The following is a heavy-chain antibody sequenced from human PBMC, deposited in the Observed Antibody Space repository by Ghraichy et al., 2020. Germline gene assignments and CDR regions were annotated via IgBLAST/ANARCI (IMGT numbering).Heavy chain of an antibody. J-gene: IGHJ6*02. Sequence: GGSLRLSCAASGFIFGSYGMHWVRQAPGKGPEWVAVIWYDGSNDNYADSVKGRFTISRDNSKHTLYLEMNSLRAEDTAAYHCARDLAYEPLYRQPHYYAMDVWGQGTTVTVSS. CDR2: IWYDGSND. V-gene: IGHV3-33*01. D-gene: IGHD3-22*01. CDR1: GFIFGSYG. CDR3: ARDLAYEPLYRQPHYYAMDV.